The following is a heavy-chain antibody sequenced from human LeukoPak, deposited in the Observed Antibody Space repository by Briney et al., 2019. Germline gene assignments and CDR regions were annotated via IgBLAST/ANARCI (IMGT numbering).Heavy chain of an antibody. Sequence: GGSLRLSCAASGFTFDSYAISWVRQAPGKGLEWVSTISVNGGRTYYADSVKGRFTISRANSKNTLYLQMDSLRAEDTAVYYCATPKVGTTRNYIAYWGQGTLVTVSS. CDR1: GFTFDSYA. D-gene: IGHD1-26*01. J-gene: IGHJ4*02. CDR3: ATPKVGTTRNYIAY. CDR2: ISVNGGRT. V-gene: IGHV3-23*01.